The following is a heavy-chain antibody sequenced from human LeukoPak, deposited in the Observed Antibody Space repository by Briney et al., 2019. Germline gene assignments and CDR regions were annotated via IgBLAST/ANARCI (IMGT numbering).Heavy chain of an antibody. CDR1: GFTFSSYS. D-gene: IGHD3-16*02. CDR3: ARVYRERSYYFDY. CDR2: ISSSSSYI. V-gene: IGHV3-21*01. J-gene: IGHJ4*02. Sequence: GGSLRLSCAASGFTFSSYSMNWVRQAPGKGLEWVSSISSSSSYIYYADSVKGRFTISRDNAKNSLYLQMNSLRAEDTAVYYCARVYRERSYYFDYWGQGTLVTVSS.